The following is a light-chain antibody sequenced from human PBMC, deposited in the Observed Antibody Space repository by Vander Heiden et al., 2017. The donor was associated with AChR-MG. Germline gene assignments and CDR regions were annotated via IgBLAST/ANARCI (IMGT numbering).Light chain of an antibody. CDR1: SGHSSYA. CDR2: LNSDGSH. J-gene: IGLJ2*01. CDR3: QTWGTGTLV. Sequence: QLVLTQSPSASASLGASVKLTCTLSSGHSSYAIAWHQQQPEKGPRDLMMLNSDGSHSTGDGIPDRFSGSGSGADRYLTISSLQAEDEDDYYCQTWGTGTLVFGGGTKLTVL. V-gene: IGLV4-69*01.